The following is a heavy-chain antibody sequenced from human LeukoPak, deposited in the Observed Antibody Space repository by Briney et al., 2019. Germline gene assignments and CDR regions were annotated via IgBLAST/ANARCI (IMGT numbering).Heavy chain of an antibody. Sequence: PGGSLRLSCAAPGFTFITYPMHWVRQAPGKGLECVSSITSNGVGTYYANSVKGRFTISRDNSKNTLYLEMGSPRAEDMAVYCCAGGSSWYLDYWGQGTLVTVSS. CDR2: ITSNGVGT. CDR1: GFTFITYP. D-gene: IGHD6-13*01. V-gene: IGHV3-64*01. CDR3: AGGSSWYLDY. J-gene: IGHJ4*02.